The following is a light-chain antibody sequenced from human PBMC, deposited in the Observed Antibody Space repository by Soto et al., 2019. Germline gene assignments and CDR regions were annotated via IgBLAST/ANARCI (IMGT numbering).Light chain of an antibody. CDR3: QVRTNWSIA. CDR1: QSVISY. Sequence: EFVLTQSPATLSLSPGERATLSCRASQSVISYLSWYQQKPGQAPRLLIYDASNRATGIPARFSGTGSGTDFTLTINNLEPEDFAVYYCQVRTNWSIAFGRGTRLEIK. V-gene: IGKV3-11*01. J-gene: IGKJ5*01. CDR2: DAS.